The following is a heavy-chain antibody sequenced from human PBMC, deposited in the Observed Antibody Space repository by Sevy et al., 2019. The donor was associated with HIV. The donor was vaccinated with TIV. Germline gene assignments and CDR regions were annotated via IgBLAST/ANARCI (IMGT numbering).Heavy chain of an antibody. CDR1: GGSISSYY. CDR3: ARDSTNRVVPAYYGMDV. V-gene: IGHV4-4*07. D-gene: IGHD2-2*01. Sequence: SETLSLTCTVSGGSISSYYWSWIRQPAGKGLEWIGRIYTSGSTNYNPSLKSRVTMSVDTSKNQFSLKLSSVTAADTAVYYWARDSTNRVVPAYYGMDVWGQGTTVTVSS. J-gene: IGHJ6*02. CDR2: IYTSGST.